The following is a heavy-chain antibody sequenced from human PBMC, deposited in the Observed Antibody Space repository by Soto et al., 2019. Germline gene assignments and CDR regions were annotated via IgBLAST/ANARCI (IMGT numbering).Heavy chain of an antibody. CDR3: ARVEYCSGGSCYYFDY. CDR2: IYSGGST. V-gene: IGHV3-53*04. Sequence: GGSLRLSCAASGFTVSSNYMSWVRQAPGKGLEWVSVIYSGGSTYYADSVKGRFTISRHNSKNTLYLQMNSLRAEDTAVYYCARVEYCSGGSCYYFDYWGQGTLVTVSS. CDR1: GFTVSSNY. D-gene: IGHD2-15*01. J-gene: IGHJ4*02.